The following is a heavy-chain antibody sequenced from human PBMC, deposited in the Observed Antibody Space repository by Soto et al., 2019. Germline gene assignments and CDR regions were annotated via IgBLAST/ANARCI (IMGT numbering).Heavy chain of an antibody. J-gene: IGHJ6*02. D-gene: IGHD1-1*01. Sequence: QVQLVQSGAEVKKPGSSVKVSCKASGGTFSSYAISWVRQAPGQGLEWMGGIIPIFGTANYAQKLQGRVTITADEYTSTAHMHLSSLSPEDTAVYYSARDLGLVQLETRRDYYYYGMDVWGQGTTVTVSS. V-gene: IGHV1-69*01. CDR1: GGTFSSYA. CDR3: ARDLGLVQLETRRDYYYYGMDV. CDR2: IIPIFGTA.